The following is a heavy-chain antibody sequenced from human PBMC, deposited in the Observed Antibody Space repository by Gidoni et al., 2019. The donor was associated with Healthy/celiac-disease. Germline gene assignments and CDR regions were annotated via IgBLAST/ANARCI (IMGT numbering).Heavy chain of an antibody. Sequence: EVQLLESGGGLVQPGGSLSLSCAASGFPFSSYAMSWVRQAPGKGLEWVSAISGCGGSTYYADSVKGRFTTSRDNSKNTLYLQMNSLRAEDTAVYYCAKYSYGYGPFDYYYYGMDVWGQGTTVTVSS. CDR3: AKYSYGYGPFDYYYYGMDV. D-gene: IGHD5-18*01. V-gene: IGHV3-23*01. CDR1: GFPFSSYA. J-gene: IGHJ6*02. CDR2: ISGCGGST.